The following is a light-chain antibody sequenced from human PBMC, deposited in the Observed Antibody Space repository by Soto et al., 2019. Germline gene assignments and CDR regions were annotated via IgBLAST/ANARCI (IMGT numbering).Light chain of an antibody. Sequence: QAVVTQEPSLTVSPGGTVTLTCASSTGAVTSAHYPYWFQQKPGQAPTTLIYDTNSKHSWTPARFSGSLLGGRGALTLSGARPEDEADYYGLLSCPGVTGVDVVFGGGTQLTVL. CDR2: DTN. V-gene: IGLV7-46*01. J-gene: IGLJ7*01. CDR1: TGAVTSAHY. CDR3: LLSCPGVTGVDVV.